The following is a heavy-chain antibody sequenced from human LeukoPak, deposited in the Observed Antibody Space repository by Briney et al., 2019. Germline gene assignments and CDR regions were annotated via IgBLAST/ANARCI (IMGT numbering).Heavy chain of an antibody. J-gene: IGHJ3*02. CDR1: GFTFSSYW. Sequence: SGGSLRLSCAASGFTFSSYWMHWVRQAPGKGLEWVANIKQDGSEKYYVDSVKGRFTISRDNAKNSLYLQMNSLRAEDTAVYYCARIGIAAAVDAFDIWGQGTMVTVSS. CDR2: IKQDGSEK. CDR3: ARIGIAAAVDAFDI. V-gene: IGHV3-7*01. D-gene: IGHD6-13*01.